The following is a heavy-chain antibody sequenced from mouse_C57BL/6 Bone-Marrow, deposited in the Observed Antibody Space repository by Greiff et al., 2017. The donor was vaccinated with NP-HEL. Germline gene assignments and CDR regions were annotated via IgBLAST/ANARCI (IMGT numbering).Heavy chain of an antibody. CDR2: ILPGSGNT. CDR3: ARDYYGSSYFDY. J-gene: IGHJ2*01. Sequence: VQLQQSGAELMKPGASVKLSCKATGYTFTGNWIEWVKQRPGHGLEWIGEILPGSGNTYYNERFKGKATLTADTSSNTAYMQLSSLTTEDSAIYYCARDYYGSSYFDYWGQGTTLTVSS. D-gene: IGHD1-1*01. CDR1: GYTFTGNW. V-gene: IGHV1-9*01.